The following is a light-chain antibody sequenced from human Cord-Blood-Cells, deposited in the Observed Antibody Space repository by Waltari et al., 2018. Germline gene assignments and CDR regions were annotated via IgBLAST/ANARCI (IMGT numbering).Light chain of an antibody. J-gene: IGKJ5*01. Sequence: DIQMTQSPSTLSASVGDRVTITCRASQSISIWLAWYQQKPGKAPKLLIYKASSLESGVPSRFSGSGSGTEFTLTISSLHPDDFATYYCQQYNSYLITFGQGTRLEIK. CDR1: QSISIW. CDR3: QQYNSYLIT. V-gene: IGKV1-5*03. CDR2: KAS.